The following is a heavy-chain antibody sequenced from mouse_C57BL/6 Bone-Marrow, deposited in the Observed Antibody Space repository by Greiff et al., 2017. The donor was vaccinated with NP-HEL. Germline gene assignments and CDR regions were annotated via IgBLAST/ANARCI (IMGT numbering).Heavy chain of an antibody. J-gene: IGHJ1*03. D-gene: IGHD2-4*01. CDR2: IRNKANNHAT. Sequence: EVKLVESGGGLVQPGGSMKLSCAASGFTFSDAWMDWVRQSPEKGLEWVAEIRNKANNHATYYAESVKGRFTISRDDSKSSVYLQMNSLRAEDTGIYYCTRQLSLATMITTGYFDVWGTGTTVTVSS. V-gene: IGHV6-6*01. CDR1: GFTFSDAW. CDR3: TRQLSLATMITTGYFDV.